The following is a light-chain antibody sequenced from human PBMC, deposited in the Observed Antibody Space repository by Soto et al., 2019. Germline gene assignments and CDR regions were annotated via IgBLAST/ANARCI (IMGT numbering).Light chain of an antibody. CDR2: KAS. CDR3: QQYSAKWS. Sequence: DIQMTQSPSTLSASVGDSVTITCRASESISSWLAWFQQRPGKAPKLLIQKASILESGVPSRFSGSESGKEFTLTISSLQPDDFATYFCQQYSAKWSFGQGTKVEIK. J-gene: IGKJ1*01. CDR1: ESISSW. V-gene: IGKV1-5*03.